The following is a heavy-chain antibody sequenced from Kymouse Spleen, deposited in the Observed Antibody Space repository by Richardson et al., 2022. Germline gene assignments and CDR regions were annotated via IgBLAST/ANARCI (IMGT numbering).Heavy chain of an antibody. CDR2: IYYSGST. D-gene: IGHD2-2*02. CDR1: GGSISSGGYY. V-gene: IGHV4-31*03. J-gene: IGHJ6*02. CDR3: ARDIVVVPAALYYYYGMDV. Sequence: QVQLQESGPGLVKPSQTLSLTCTVSGGSISSGGYYWSWIRQHPGKGLEWIGYIYYSGSTYYNPSLKSRVTISVDTSKNQFSLKLSSVTAADTAVYYCARDIVVVPAALYYYYGMDVWGQGTTVTVSS.